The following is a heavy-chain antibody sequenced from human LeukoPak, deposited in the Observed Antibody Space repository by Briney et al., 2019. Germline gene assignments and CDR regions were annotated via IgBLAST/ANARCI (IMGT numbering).Heavy chain of an antibody. V-gene: IGHV1-18*01. CDR3: ARVGLQQDPFDY. CDR1: GYTFTIYG. CDR2: IRAYNGNT. D-gene: IGHD6-13*01. J-gene: IGHJ4*02. Sequence: ASVNVSFTASGYTFTIYGISCVRQAPGQGLEWMGWIRAYNGNTNYAQKLQGRVTMTTDTSTSTAYMELRSLRSDDTAVYYCARVGLQQDPFDYWGQGTLVTVS.